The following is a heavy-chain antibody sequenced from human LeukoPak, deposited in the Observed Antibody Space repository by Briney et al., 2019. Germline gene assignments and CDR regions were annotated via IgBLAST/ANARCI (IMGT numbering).Heavy chain of an antibody. CDR1: GFTFSDYA. CDR3: ARGSRRDGYKPDY. CDR2: ISSDASNK. Sequence: GGSLRLSCAASGFTFSDYALQWVRQAPDKGLEWVALISSDASNKYYVESVKGRFTISRDNSKNTLSLQMNSLRAEDTAVYFCARGSRRDGYKPDYWGQGTLVTVSS. D-gene: IGHD5-24*01. J-gene: IGHJ4*02. V-gene: IGHV3-30*04.